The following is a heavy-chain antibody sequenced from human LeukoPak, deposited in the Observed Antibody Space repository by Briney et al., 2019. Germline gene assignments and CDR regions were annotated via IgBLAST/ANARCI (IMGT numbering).Heavy chain of an antibody. CDR2: ISAYNGNT. J-gene: IGHJ6*03. CDR3: ARDGSPELYYYDSSATGYYMDV. V-gene: IGHV1-18*01. Sequence: ASVKVSCKGSGYTFTSYGISWVRQAPGQGLEWMGWISAYNGNTNYAQKLQGRVTMTTDTSTSTAYMELRSLRSDDTAVYYCARDGSPELYYYDSSATGYYMDVWGKGTTVTVSS. CDR1: GYTFTSYG. D-gene: IGHD3-22*01.